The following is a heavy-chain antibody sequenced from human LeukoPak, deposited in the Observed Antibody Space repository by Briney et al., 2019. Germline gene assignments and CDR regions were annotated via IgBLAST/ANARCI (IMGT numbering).Heavy chain of an antibody. CDR2: IHYGGST. D-gene: IGHD6-13*01. Sequence: SETLSLTCTVSGDSFSSTTYYWGWIRQPPGKGLEWIGSIHYGGSTFYNPSLKSRVTLSIDTSKNQFSLKLSSVTAADTAVYYCARRIAAAGARNYYMDVWGKGTTVTVSS. J-gene: IGHJ6*03. V-gene: IGHV4-39*07. CDR3: ARRIAAAGARNYYMDV. CDR1: GDSFSSTTYY.